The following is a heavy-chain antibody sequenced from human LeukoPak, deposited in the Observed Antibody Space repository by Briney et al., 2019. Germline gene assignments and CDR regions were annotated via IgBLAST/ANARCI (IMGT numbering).Heavy chain of an antibody. D-gene: IGHD3-10*01. J-gene: IGHJ4*02. CDR1: GFTFSNYW. CDR3: ARDGWRFGELSDY. CDR2: IKQDASVK. V-gene: IGHV3-7*04. Sequence: GGSLRLSCAASGFTFSNYWMSSVRHTPGKGLEWVSNIKQDASVKDYVNSLKGRFTIFRDNAKNSRNLQMNSLRPEDTAVYYCARDGWRFGELSDYWGQGTLVTVSS.